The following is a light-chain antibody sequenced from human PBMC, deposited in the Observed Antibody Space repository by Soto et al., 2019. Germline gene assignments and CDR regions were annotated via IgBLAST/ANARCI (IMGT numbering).Light chain of an antibody. CDR3: NSYAGSNSFV. CDR2: EVN. V-gene: IGLV2-8*01. J-gene: IGLJ1*01. CDR1: SSDVGGYNY. Sequence: QSALTQPPSASGSPGQSVTISCTGTSSDVGGYNYVSWYQQHPGKAPKLVIFEVNKRPSGVPDRFSGSKPGNTASQTVSGLQTEDESDYYCNSYAGSNSFVFGTGTKLTVL.